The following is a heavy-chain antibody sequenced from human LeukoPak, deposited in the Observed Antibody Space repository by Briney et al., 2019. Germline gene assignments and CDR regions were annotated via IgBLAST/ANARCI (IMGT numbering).Heavy chain of an antibody. CDR3: ARVLDYGDYTPADY. D-gene: IGHD4-17*01. V-gene: IGHV3-21*01. J-gene: IGHJ4*02. CDR1: GFTFSSYS. Sequence: PGGSLRLSCAASGFTFSSYSMNWVRQAPGKGLEWVSSISSSSSYIYYADSVKGRFTISRDNAKNSLYLQMNSLRAEDTAVYYCARVLDYGDYTPADYWGQGTLVTVSS. CDR2: ISSSSSYI.